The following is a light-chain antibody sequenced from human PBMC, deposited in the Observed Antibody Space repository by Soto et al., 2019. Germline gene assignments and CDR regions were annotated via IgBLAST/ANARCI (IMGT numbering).Light chain of an antibody. J-gene: IGKJ5*01. V-gene: IGKV3D-20*02. CDR1: QSVTGSY. Sequence: IVLSQSPGTLSLSPGEGATLSCRASQSVTGSYLAWYQQKPGQAPSLLMHGASRRTTGIPERFSGSGSGTDFTLTISSLEPEDFAVYYCQQRSNWPPITFGQGTRLEIK. CDR3: QQRSNWPPIT. CDR2: GAS.